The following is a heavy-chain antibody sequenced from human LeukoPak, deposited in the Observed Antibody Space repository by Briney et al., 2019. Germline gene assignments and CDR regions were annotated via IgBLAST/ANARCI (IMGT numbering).Heavy chain of an antibody. CDR3: ARSNTVTTSHSSGYYYYMDV. Sequence: ASVKASCKASGYTFTGYYMHWVRQAPGQGLEWMGWINPNSGGTNYAQKFQGRVTMTRDTSISTAYMELSRLRSDDTAVYYCARSNTVTTSHSSGYYYYMDVWGKGTTVTISS. CDR2: INPNSGGT. J-gene: IGHJ6*03. CDR1: GYTFTGYY. V-gene: IGHV1-2*02. D-gene: IGHD4-17*01.